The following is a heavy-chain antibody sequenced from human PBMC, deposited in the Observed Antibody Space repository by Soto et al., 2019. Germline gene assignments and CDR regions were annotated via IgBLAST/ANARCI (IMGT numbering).Heavy chain of an antibody. J-gene: IGHJ4*02. CDR2: ISGSGGSP. Sequence: GGSLRLSCAASGFTFSSYAMSWVRQAPGKGLEWVSAISGSGGSPYYADSVKGRLTISSDNSKKTLYLQMNSLRAEDTAVYYCAKDPHIVVVPAAIPFDYWGQGTLVTVSS. D-gene: IGHD2-2*02. CDR1: GFTFSSYA. CDR3: AKDPHIVVVPAAIPFDY. V-gene: IGHV3-23*01.